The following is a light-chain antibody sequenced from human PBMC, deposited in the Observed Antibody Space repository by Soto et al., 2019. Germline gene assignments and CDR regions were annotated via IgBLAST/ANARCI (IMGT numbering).Light chain of an antibody. CDR3: SSYAGSNILV. CDR1: SSDVGGYNY. V-gene: IGLV2-8*01. Sequence: QSALTQPPSASGSPGQSVTISCTGTSSDVGGYNYVSWYQQHLGKVPKLMIYEVTKRPSGVPDRFSGSKSGNTASLTVSGLQAEDEADYYCSSYAGSNILVFGGGTKLTVL. J-gene: IGLJ3*02. CDR2: EVT.